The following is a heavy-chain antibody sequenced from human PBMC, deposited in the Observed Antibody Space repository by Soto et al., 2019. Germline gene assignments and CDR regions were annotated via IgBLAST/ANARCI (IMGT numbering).Heavy chain of an antibody. CDR2: ISYSGTT. Sequence: QVQLQESGPGLVKPSQTLSLTCTVSGDSISSNNNYWSWIRQPPGEGLEWIGFISYSGTTSYSPSLKSRVAISLATSKNHSSLRLSSLTAADPAVYYCASGRGYSYGLDPWGQGTLVTVSS. CDR1: GDSISSNNNY. V-gene: IGHV4-30-4*01. J-gene: IGHJ5*02. CDR3: ASGRGYSYGLDP. D-gene: IGHD5-18*01.